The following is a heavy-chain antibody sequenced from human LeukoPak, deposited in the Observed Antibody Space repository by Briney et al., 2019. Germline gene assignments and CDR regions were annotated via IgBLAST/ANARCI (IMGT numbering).Heavy chain of an antibody. CDR1: GFTFEDYG. CDR3: ARDPYSGNYGAYYYYYMDV. Sequence: GGSLRLSCTASGFTFEDYGMSWVRQGPGKGLEWLSGIDGNGGRTPYADSVKGRFTISRDNAKSSLYLQMDSLRAEDTAVYYCARDPYSGNYGAYYYYYMDVWGKGTTVTISS. J-gene: IGHJ6*03. CDR2: IDGNGGRT. D-gene: IGHD1-26*01. V-gene: IGHV3-20*04.